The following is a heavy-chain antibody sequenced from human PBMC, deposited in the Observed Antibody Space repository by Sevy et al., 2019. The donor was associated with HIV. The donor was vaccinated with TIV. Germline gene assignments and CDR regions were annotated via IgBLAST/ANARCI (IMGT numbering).Heavy chain of an antibody. CDR1: GYTFTSYG. D-gene: IGHD3-22*01. CDR2: ISTYNGNT. CDR3: ANLVSANYYDRGYGMDV. J-gene: IGHJ6*02. V-gene: IGHV1-18*01. Sequence: ASVKVSCKASGYTFTSYGISWVRQAPGQGLEWMGWISTYNGNTNYAQKLQGRVTMTTDTSTSTAYMELRSLRSDDTAVYYCANLVSANYYDRGYGMDVWSQGTTVTVSS.